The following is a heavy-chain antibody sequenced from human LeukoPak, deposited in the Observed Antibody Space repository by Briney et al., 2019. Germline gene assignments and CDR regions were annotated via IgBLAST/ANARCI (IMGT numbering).Heavy chain of an antibody. J-gene: IGHJ4*02. CDR1: GFTFSNAR. V-gene: IGHV3-15*01. CDR3: TTEARDGWSFDY. Sequence: GGSLRLSCAASGFTFSNARMSWVRQAPGKGLEWVGRIKSKTDGGTTDYAAPVRGRFTISRDDSKNTLYLPMNSLKTEDTAVYYCTTEARDGWSFDYWGQGTLVTVSS. D-gene: IGHD6-19*01. CDR2: IKSKTDGGTT.